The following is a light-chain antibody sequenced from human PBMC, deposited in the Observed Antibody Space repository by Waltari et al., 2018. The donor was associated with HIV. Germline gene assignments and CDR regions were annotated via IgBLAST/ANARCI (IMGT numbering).Light chain of an antibody. Sequence: EIVLTQSPGTLSLSPGETATLSCRASQTINNNFFAWYQQSSGQAPRLLIYGVSSRATGIPDRFRASGSGTDFTRTISRLEPEDFAVYYCQHYGGSPLYTFGQGTKLEIK. CDR2: GVS. CDR3: QHYGGSPLYT. J-gene: IGKJ2*01. V-gene: IGKV3-20*01. CDR1: QTINNNF.